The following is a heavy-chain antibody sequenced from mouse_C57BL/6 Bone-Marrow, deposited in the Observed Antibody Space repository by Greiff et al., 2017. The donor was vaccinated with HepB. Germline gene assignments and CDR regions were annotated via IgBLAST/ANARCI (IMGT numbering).Heavy chain of an antibody. V-gene: IGHV8-12*01. J-gene: IGHJ3*01. CDR2: IYWDDDK. CDR3: ARRWYYGSSNEGFAY. Sequence: QVTLKESGPGILQSSQTLSLTCSFSGFSLSTSGMGVSWIRQPTGKGLEWLAHIYWDDDKCYNPFLKSRLIISKDTSRNQVFLKITSVDTADTATSYCARRWYYGSSNEGFAYWGQGTLVTVSA. CDR1: GFSLSTSGMG. D-gene: IGHD1-1*01.